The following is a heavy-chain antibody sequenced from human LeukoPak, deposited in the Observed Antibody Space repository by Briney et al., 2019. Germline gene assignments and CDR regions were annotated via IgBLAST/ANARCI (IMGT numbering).Heavy chain of an antibody. D-gene: IGHD3-3*01. CDR3: ARGYYDFWSGRDDY. CDR1: GGSFSGYY. J-gene: IGHJ4*02. V-gene: IGHV4-59*10. CDR2: IYTSGST. Sequence: SETLSLTCAVYGGSFSGYYWSWIRQPAGKGLEWIGRIYTSGSTNYNPSLKSRVTISVDTSKNQFSLKLSSVTAADTAVYYCARGYYDFWSGRDDYWGQGTLVTVSS.